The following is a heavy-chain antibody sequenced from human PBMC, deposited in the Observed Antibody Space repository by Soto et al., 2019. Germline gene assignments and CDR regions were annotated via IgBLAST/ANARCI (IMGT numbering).Heavy chain of an antibody. CDR1: GGSISSYY. CDR3: ARYYYDSSGYGFWLSAFDY. V-gene: IGHV4-59*01. J-gene: IGHJ4*02. Sequence: PSETLSLTCTVSGGSISSYYWTWIRQPPGKGLEWIGFMYNSGSTNYNPSLKSRVTISVDTSKNQFSLKLSSVTAADTAVYYCARYYYDSSGYGFWLSAFDYWGQGTLVTVSS. CDR2: MYNSGST. D-gene: IGHD3-22*01.